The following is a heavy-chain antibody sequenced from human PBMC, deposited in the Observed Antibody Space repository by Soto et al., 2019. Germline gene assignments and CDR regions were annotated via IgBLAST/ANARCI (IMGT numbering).Heavy chain of an antibody. D-gene: IGHD3-16*01. CDR1: GFTFSSYA. Sequence: QVQLVESGGGVVQPGRSLRLSCAASGFTFSSYAMHWVRQAPGKGLEWVAVISYDGSNKYYADAVKGRFTISRDNSKNTLYLQMNSLRAEDTAVYYFARIRRGYEAADDWGQGTLVTVSS. V-gene: IGHV3-30-3*01. J-gene: IGHJ4*02. CDR3: ARIRRGYEAADD. CDR2: ISYDGSNK.